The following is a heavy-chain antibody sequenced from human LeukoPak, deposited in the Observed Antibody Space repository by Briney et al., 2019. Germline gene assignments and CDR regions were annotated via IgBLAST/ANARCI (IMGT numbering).Heavy chain of an antibody. CDR1: GFTFSSYG. V-gene: IGHV3-33*01. D-gene: IGHD6-19*01. Sequence: GRSLRLSCAASGFTFSSYGMHWVRQAPGRGLEWVALIWYDGRNKYYADSVRGRFTISRDNAKNSLFLQMNSLRAEDTAVYYCARDPGGIAVPGLGFAFDIWGQGTMVTVSS. CDR2: IWYDGRNK. CDR3: ARDPGGIAVPGLGFAFDI. J-gene: IGHJ3*02.